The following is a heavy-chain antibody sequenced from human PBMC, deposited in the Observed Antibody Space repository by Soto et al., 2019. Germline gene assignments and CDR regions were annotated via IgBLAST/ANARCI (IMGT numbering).Heavy chain of an antibody. CDR1: GGSFSGYY. CDR2: INHSGST. Sequence: SETLSLTCAVYGGSFSGYYWSWIRQPPGKGLEWIGEINHSGSTNYNPSLKSRVTISVDTSKNQFSLKLSSVTAADTAVYYCARRRTMVRGVMDVWGQGTTVT. CDR3: ARRRTMVRGVMDV. J-gene: IGHJ6*02. D-gene: IGHD3-10*01. V-gene: IGHV4-34*01.